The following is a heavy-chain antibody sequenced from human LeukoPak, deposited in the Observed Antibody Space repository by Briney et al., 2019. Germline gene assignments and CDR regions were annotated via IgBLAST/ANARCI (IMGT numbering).Heavy chain of an antibody. Sequence: PGGSLRLSCAASGFTFGSHWMSWVRQAPGKGLEWVANIKQDGSEKYYVDSVKGRFTISRDNAKNSLYLQMNSLRAEDTAVYYCARDGAAAGMGDAFDIWGQGTMVTVSS. V-gene: IGHV3-7*03. CDR2: IKQDGSEK. D-gene: IGHD6-13*01. J-gene: IGHJ3*02. CDR1: GFTFGSHW. CDR3: ARDGAAAGMGDAFDI.